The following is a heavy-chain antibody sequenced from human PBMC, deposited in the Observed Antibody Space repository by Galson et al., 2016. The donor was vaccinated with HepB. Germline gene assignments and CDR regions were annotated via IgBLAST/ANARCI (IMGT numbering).Heavy chain of an antibody. CDR2: IKQDGSEK. J-gene: IGHJ6*02. D-gene: IGHD4-17*01. CDR3: ARDCLTSVTRHWTGTNYSYYGMDV. Sequence: SLRLSCAASGFSFSAYWMSWVRQSPGKGLAWVANIKQDGSEKYYVDSAKGRFTISRDNARNSLYLQVNGLRADDTAVYYCARDCLTSVTRHWTGTNYSYYGMDVWGQGTTVTVSS. V-gene: IGHV3-7*03. CDR1: GFSFSAYW.